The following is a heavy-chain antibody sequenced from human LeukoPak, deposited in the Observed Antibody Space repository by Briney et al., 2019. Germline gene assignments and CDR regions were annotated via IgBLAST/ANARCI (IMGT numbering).Heavy chain of an antibody. Sequence: GGSLRLSCAASGFTFSDYYMSWIRQAPGRGLEWVSYITTGGTIYYADSVKGRFTISRDNAKNSLYLQMNSLRAEDTAVYYCARAQSGPDYWGQGTLVTVSS. J-gene: IGHJ4*02. CDR1: GFTFSDYY. CDR2: ITTGGTI. V-gene: IGHV3-11*04. D-gene: IGHD3-3*01. CDR3: ARAQSGPDY.